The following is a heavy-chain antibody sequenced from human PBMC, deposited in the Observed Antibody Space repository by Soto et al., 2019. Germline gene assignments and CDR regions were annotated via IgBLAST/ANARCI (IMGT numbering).Heavy chain of an antibody. Sequence: GASVKVSCKAPGYTLTSYYMHWVRQAPGQGLEWMGIINPSGGSTSYAQKFQGRVTMTRDTSTSTVYMELSSLRSEDTAVYYCAIYDSSGSRGFQHWGQGTLVTVSS. J-gene: IGHJ1*01. CDR3: AIYDSSGSRGFQH. V-gene: IGHV1-46*01. D-gene: IGHD3-22*01. CDR2: INPSGGST. CDR1: GYTLTSYY.